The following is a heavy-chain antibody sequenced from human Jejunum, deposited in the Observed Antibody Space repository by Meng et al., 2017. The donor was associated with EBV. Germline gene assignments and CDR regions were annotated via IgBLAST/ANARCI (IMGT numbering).Heavy chain of an antibody. V-gene: IGHV4-34*02. J-gene: IGHJ4*02. D-gene: IGHD3-16*02. CDR1: RGSFSGYY. CDR2: INHSGST. CDR3: ARVAFSYTTRSLDS. Sequence: QVELQQLGAGLLKPSGTLSLTCAVYRGSFSGYYWSWIRQRPGKGLEWIGEINHSGSTNYNPSLRSRVTISVETSKNQFSLRLNSETAADTAVYYCARVAFSYTTRSLDSWGQGTLVTVSS.